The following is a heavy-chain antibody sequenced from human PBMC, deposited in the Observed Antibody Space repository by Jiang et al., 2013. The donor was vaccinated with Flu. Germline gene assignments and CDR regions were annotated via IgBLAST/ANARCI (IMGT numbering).Heavy chain of an antibody. CDR3: ARDLLSGYEYYYYGMDV. V-gene: IGHV4-31*03. CDR1: GGSISSGGYY. Sequence: GLVKPSQTLSLTCTVSGGSISSGGYYWSWIRQHPGKGLEWIGYIYYSGSTYYNPSLKSRVTISVDTSKNQFSLKLSSVTAADTAVYYCARDLLSGYEYYYYGMDVWGQGTTVTVSS. D-gene: IGHD5-12*01. CDR2: IYYSGST. J-gene: IGHJ6*02.